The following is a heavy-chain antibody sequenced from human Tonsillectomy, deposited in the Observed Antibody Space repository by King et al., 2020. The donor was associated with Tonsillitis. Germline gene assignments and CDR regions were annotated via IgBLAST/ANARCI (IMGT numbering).Heavy chain of an antibody. CDR3: ARERGYDFWSGPPYYYYMDV. J-gene: IGHJ6*03. CDR1: GGSISSGSYY. V-gene: IGHV4-61*02. D-gene: IGHD3-3*01. Sequence: VQLQESGPGLVKPSQTLSLTCTVSGGSISSGSYYWSWIRQPAGKGLEWIGRIYTSGSTNYNPSLNSRVTMSVDTSKNQFSLKLGSVTAADTAVYYCARERGYDFWSGPPYYYYMDVWGKGTTVTVSS. CDR2: IYTSGST.